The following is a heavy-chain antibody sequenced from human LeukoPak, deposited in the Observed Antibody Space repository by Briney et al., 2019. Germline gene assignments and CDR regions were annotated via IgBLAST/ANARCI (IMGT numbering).Heavy chain of an antibody. D-gene: IGHD5-18*01. CDR2: MLDTVTT. Sequence: SETLSLTCSVSDASMNTHYWSSFRQPPGKGLEWIGCMLDTVTTKDNPSLKSRFTLSADTSKNQFSLRLTSVTAADTAVYYCATIKRGNIFGYFDFWGQGIPVTVSS. J-gene: IGHJ4*02. V-gene: IGHV4-59*11. CDR1: DASMNTHY. CDR3: ATIKRGNIFGYFDF.